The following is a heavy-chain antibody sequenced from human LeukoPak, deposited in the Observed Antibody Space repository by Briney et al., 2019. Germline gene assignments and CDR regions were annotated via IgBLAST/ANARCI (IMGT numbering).Heavy chain of an antibody. D-gene: IGHD2-2*01. CDR3: ARDPSVVPAANLNWFDP. J-gene: IGHJ5*02. V-gene: IGHV1-18*01. Sequence: AASVKVSCKASGYTFTSYGISWVRQAPGQGLEWMGWISAYNGNTNHAQKLQGRVTMTTDTSTSTAYMELRSLRSDDTAVYYCARDPSVVPAANLNWFDPWGQGTLVTVSS. CDR1: GYTFTSYG. CDR2: ISAYNGNT.